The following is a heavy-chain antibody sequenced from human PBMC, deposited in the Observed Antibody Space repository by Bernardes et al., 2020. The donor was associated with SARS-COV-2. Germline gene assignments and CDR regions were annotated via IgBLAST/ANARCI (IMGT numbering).Heavy chain of an antibody. D-gene: IGHD2-8*01. V-gene: IGHV1-24*01. CDR1: GYTLTELS. J-gene: IGHJ4*02. Sequence: ASVKVSCKVSGYTLTELSMHWVRQAPGKGLEWMGGFDPEDGETIYAQKFQGRVTMTEDTSTDTAYMELSSLRSEDTAVYYCATPRRMVSISSFDYWGQGTLVTVSA. CDR2: FDPEDGET. CDR3: ATPRRMVSISSFDY.